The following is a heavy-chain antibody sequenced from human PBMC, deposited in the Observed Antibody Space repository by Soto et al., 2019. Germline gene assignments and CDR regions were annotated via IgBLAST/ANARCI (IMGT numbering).Heavy chain of an antibody. J-gene: IGHJ4*02. CDR1: GFTFSSYA. D-gene: IGHD1-7*01. Sequence: GGSLRLSCAASGFTFSSYAMSWVRQAPGKGLEWVSAISGSGGSTYYADSVKGRFTISRDNSKNTLYLQMNSLRAEDKAVYYCPNLELPLCYYFDYWGQGTLVTVSS. CDR2: ISGSGGST. CDR3: PNLELPLCYYFDY. V-gene: IGHV3-23*01.